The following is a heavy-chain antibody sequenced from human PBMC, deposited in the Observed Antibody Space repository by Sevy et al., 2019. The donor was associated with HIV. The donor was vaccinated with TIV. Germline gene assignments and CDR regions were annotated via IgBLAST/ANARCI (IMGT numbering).Heavy chain of an antibody. CDR2: ISAYNGNT. V-gene: IGHV1-18*01. CDR1: GYTFTSYG. CDR3: ARDQGELSYYYGMDV. Sequence: ASVKVSCKASGYTFTSYGISWVRQAPGQGLEWMGWISAYNGNTNYAQKLQGRVTMTTDTSTSTAYMELRSLRSDDTAVYDCARDQGELSYYYGMDVWGQGTTVTVSS. J-gene: IGHJ6*02. D-gene: IGHD1-26*01.